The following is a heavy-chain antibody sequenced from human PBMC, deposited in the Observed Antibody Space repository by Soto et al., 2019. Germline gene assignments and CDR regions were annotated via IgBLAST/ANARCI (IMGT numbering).Heavy chain of an antibody. J-gene: IGHJ4*02. CDR3: AREGGPATVPTFGFDY. CDR2: IIPIFGTA. CDR1: GGTFSSYA. D-gene: IGHD4-17*01. V-gene: IGHV1-69*01. Sequence: QVQLVQSGAEVKKPGSSVKVSCKASGGTFSSYAISWVRQAPGQGLEWMGGIIPIFGTANDAQKFQGRVTITADESTGTAYMELRSLRSEDTAVYYCAREGGPATVPTFGFDYWGQGTLVTVSS.